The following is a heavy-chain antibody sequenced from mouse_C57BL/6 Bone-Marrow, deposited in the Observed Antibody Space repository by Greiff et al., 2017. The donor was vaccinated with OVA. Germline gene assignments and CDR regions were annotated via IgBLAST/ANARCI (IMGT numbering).Heavy chain of an antibody. CDR1: GYSFTDYN. Sequence: EVKLMESGPELVKPGASVKISCKASGYSFTDYNMNWVKQSNGKSLEWIGVINPNYGTTSYNQKFKGKATLTVDQSSSTAYMQLNSLTSEDSAVYYCARRGYYYGSSAWFAYWGQGTLVTVSA. CDR2: INPNYGTT. J-gene: IGHJ3*01. V-gene: IGHV1-39*01. CDR3: ARRGYYYGSSAWFAY. D-gene: IGHD1-1*01.